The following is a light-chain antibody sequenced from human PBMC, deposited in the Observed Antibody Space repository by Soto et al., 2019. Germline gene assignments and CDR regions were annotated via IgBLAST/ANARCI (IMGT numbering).Light chain of an antibody. V-gene: IGKV3-20*01. J-gene: IGKJ1*01. CDR1: QSVSNTY. CDR3: QQYGSSLWT. CDR2: DTS. Sequence: EIVLTQSPGTLSLSPGERATLSCRASQSVSNTYLAWYQQKPGQAPRLLIYDTSSRATGIPDRFSGGGSGTDFTLTISRLDPDDFAVYYCQQYGSSLWTVGQGTKVDSK.